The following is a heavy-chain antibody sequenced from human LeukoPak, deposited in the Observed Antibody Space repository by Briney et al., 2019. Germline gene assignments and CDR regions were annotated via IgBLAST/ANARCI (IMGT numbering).Heavy chain of an antibody. Sequence: PGGSLRLSCVASGFTFSSFGMHWVRQAPGKGLEWVALIWYDGSNTYYADSVKGRFTTSRDNSKNTLYLHMNSLRAEDTAVYYCAKLPREYCSSSSCPNWFDTWGQGTLVTVSS. V-gene: IGHV3-33*06. CDR2: IWYDGSNT. J-gene: IGHJ5*02. CDR3: AKLPREYCSSSSCPNWFDT. CDR1: GFTFSSFG. D-gene: IGHD2-2*01.